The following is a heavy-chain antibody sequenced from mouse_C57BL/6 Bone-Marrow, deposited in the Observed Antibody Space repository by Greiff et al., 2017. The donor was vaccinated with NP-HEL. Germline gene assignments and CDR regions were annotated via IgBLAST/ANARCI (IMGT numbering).Heavy chain of an antibody. V-gene: IGHV1-81*01. Sequence: VQLQQSGAELARPGASVKLSCKASGYTFTSYGISWVKQRTGQGLEWIGEIYPRSGNTNYNEKFKGKATLTADKSSSTVYMELRSLTSEDSAVYVGAGRVNWDAWFAYWGQGTLVTVSA. CDR3: AGRVNWDAWFAY. CDR1: GYTFTSYG. D-gene: IGHD4-1*01. CDR2: IYPRSGNT. J-gene: IGHJ3*01.